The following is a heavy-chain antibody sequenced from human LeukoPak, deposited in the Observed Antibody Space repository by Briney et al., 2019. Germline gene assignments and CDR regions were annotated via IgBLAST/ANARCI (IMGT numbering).Heavy chain of an antibody. J-gene: IGHJ4*02. D-gene: IGHD4-11*01. CDR3: ARDSTRTTKESFDY. CDR2: IYYSGST. V-gene: IGHV4-39*07. CDR1: GGSISSSSYY. Sequence: SETLSLTCTVSGGSISSSSYYWGWIRQPPGKGLEWIGSIYYSGSTYYNPSLKSRVTISVDTSKNQFSLKLSSVTAADTAVYYCARDSTRTTKESFDYWGQGTLVTVSS.